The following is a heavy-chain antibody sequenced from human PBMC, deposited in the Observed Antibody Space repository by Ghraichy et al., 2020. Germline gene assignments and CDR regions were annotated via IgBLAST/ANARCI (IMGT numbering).Heavy chain of an antibody. V-gene: IGHV4-31*02. J-gene: IGHJ4*02. CDR2: VYYSGTT. D-gene: IGHD4-11*01. CDR1: GASISTDGYY. Sequence: SETLSLTCNVSGASISTDGYYWTWIRQRPGQGLEWIGYVYYSGTTYYNPSLKSRLIMSVDTSQNRFSLRLSSVTAADTAVYFCARERDYKFEFWGQGTLVTVSS. CDR3: ARERDYKFEF.